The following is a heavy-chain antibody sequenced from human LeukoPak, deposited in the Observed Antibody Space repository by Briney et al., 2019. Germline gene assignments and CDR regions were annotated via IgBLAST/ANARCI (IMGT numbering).Heavy chain of an antibody. J-gene: IGHJ6*02. CDR1: GGSISSSSYY. CDR3: ARGRIAKIVEVHSFSYGMDV. CDR2: INDYTGDS. Sequence: SETLSLTCTVSGGSISSSSYYWGWIRQPPGKGLEWIGEINDYTGDSKYNPSLNSRVSISLEKSKNQLSLELRSVTAADTAVYYCARGRIAKIVEVHSFSYGMDVWGQGTTVTVSS. D-gene: IGHD3-22*01. V-gene: IGHV4-61*05.